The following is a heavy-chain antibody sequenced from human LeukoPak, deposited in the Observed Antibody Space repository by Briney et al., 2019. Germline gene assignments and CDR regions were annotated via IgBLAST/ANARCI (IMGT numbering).Heavy chain of an antibody. CDR2: ISYGGSNK. CDR3: AKSSTVSRRGFFDY. D-gene: IGHD4-17*01. J-gene: IGHJ4*02. CDR1: GCTFSSYD. V-gene: IGHV3-30*18. Sequence: AGSLSLSCAASGCTFSSYDLHWVRQPPGKGLEWVGDISYGGSNKYYTASVKGRFTISRDNSKNTLYLQMNSLRADDTAVYYCAKSSTVSRRGFFDYWGQGTLVTVSS.